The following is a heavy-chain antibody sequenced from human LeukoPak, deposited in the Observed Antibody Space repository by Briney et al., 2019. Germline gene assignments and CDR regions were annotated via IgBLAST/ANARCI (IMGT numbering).Heavy chain of an antibody. CDR2: ISISGITM. Sequence: SGGSLRLSCAASGFTFSNYAMIWVRQAPGKGLEWVSYISISGITMYYADSVKGRFTISRDDAQNSLYLQMNSLSAEDTAVYYCVRDGGNYDPFDVWGQGTMVTVSS. V-gene: IGHV3-48*03. J-gene: IGHJ3*01. D-gene: IGHD1-7*01. CDR3: VRDGGNYDPFDV. CDR1: GFTFSNYA.